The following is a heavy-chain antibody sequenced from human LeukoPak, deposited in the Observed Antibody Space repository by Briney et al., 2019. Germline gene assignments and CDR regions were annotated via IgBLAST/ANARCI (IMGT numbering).Heavy chain of an antibody. V-gene: IGHV4-59*01. D-gene: IGHD3-10*01. CDR3: ARGPYYYGSGRPGIDY. Sequence: PSETLSLTCTVSGGSISSYYWSWIRQPPGKGLEWIGYIYYSGSTNYNPSLKSRVTISVDTSKNQFSLKLSSVTAADTAVYYCARGPYYYGSGRPGIDYWGQGTLVTVSS. CDR2: IYYSGST. CDR1: GGSISSYY. J-gene: IGHJ4*02.